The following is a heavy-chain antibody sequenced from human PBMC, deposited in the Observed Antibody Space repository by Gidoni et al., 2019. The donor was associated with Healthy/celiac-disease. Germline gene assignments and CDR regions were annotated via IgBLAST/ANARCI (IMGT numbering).Heavy chain of an antibody. D-gene: IGHD2-15*01. CDR2: INHSGST. CDR3: ARGPVVVVAATSFDY. CDR1: GGSFSGYY. J-gene: IGHJ4*02. V-gene: IGHV4-34*01. Sequence: QVQLQQWGAGLLKPSETLSLTCAVYGGSFSGYYWSWIRQPPGKGLEWIGEINHSGSTNYNPSLKSRVTISVDTSKNQFSLKLSSVTAADTAVYYCARGPVVVVAATSFDYWGQGTLVTVSS.